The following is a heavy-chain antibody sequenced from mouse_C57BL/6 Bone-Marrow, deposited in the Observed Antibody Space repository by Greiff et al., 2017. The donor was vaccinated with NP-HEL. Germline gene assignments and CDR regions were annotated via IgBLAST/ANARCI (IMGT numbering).Heavy chain of an antibody. CDR3: TTWGYGSEFAY. Sequence: EVHLVESGAELVRPGASVKLSCTASGFNIKDDYMHWVKQRPEQGLEWIGWIDPENGDTEYASKFQGKATITADTSSNTAYLQLSSLTSEDTAVYYCTTWGYGSEFAYWGQGTLVTVSA. V-gene: IGHV14-4*01. CDR1: GFNIKDDY. D-gene: IGHD1-1*01. J-gene: IGHJ3*01. CDR2: IDPENGDT.